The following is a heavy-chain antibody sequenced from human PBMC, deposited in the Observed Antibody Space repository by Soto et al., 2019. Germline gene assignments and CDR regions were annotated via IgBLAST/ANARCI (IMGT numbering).Heavy chain of an antibody. Sequence: RSETLSLTCTVSGGSISNGGYYWNWVRQHPGKGLEWIGYIHYSGSTWYNPSLESRVTISVDTSKDQFSLKLRSVTAADTAVYYCARVRGSGSYAAYYFDSWGQGTLVTVSS. CDR1: GGSISNGGYY. CDR2: IHYSGST. V-gene: IGHV4-31*03. J-gene: IGHJ4*01. D-gene: IGHD3-10*01. CDR3: ARVRGSGSYAAYYFDS.